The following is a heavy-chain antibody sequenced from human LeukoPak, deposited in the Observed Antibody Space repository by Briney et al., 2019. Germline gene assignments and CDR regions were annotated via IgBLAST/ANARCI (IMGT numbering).Heavy chain of an antibody. CDR1: GGSISSGDYY. V-gene: IGHV4-39*01. J-gene: IGHJ4*02. Sequence: SETLSLTCTVSGGSISSGDYYWSWIRQPPGKGLEWIGSIYYSGSTYYNPSLKSRVTISVDTSKNQFSLKLSSVTAADTAVYYCAMAQGTSGDYWGQGTLVTVSS. D-gene: IGHD3-10*01. CDR2: IYYSGST. CDR3: AMAQGTSGDY.